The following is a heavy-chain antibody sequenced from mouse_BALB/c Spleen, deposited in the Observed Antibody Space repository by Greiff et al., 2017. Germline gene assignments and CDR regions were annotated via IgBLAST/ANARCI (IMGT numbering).Heavy chain of an antibody. V-gene: IGHV1-5*01. CDR1: GYTFTSYW. Sequence: VQLQQSGTVLARPGASVKMSCKASGYTFTSYWMHWVKQRPGQGLEWIGAIYPGNSDTSYNQKFKGKAKLTAVTSTSTAYMELSSLTNEDSAVYYCTKEEPYYYGSSYGYWGQGTTLTVSS. J-gene: IGHJ2*01. CDR2: IYPGNSDT. D-gene: IGHD1-1*01. CDR3: TKEEPYYYGSSYGY.